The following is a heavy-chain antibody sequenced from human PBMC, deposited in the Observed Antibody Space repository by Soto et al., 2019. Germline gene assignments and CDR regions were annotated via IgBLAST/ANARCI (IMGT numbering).Heavy chain of an antibody. CDR3: ARYIAVVPAAHPNYYYYYGMDV. J-gene: IGHJ6*02. V-gene: IGHV1-18*01. CDR2: ISAYNGNT. D-gene: IGHD2-2*01. Sequence: ASVKVSCKASGYTFTSYGIGWVRQAPGQGLEWMGWISAYNGNTNYAQKLQGRVTMTTDTSTSTAYMELRSLRSDDTAVYYCARYIAVVPAAHPNYYYYYGMDVWGQGTTVTVSS. CDR1: GYTFTSYG.